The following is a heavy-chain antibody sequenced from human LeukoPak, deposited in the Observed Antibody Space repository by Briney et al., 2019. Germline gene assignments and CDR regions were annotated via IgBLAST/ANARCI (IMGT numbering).Heavy chain of an antibody. CDR1: GGSFSGYY. D-gene: IGHD1-26*01. CDR2: INHSGST. V-gene: IGHV4-34*01. Sequence: SETLSLTCAVYGGSFSGYYWSWIRQPPGKGLEWIGEINHSGSTNHNPSLKSRVTISVDTSKNQFSLKLSSVTAADTAVYYCARGESGSQNCFDYWGQGTLVTVSS. CDR3: ARGESGSQNCFDY. J-gene: IGHJ4*02.